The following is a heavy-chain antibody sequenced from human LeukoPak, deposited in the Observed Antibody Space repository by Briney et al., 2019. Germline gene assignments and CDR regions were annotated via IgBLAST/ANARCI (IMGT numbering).Heavy chain of an antibody. CDR1: GYTFTGYY. CDR3: ARGESSGWAPMGDFDY. J-gene: IGHJ4*02. V-gene: IGHV1-2*02. D-gene: IGHD6-19*01. Sequence: ASVKVSCKASGYTFTGYYMHWVRQAPGQGLEWMGWINPNSGGTNYAQKFQGRVTMTRDTSISTAYMELSRLRSDDTAVYYCARGESSGWAPMGDFDYWGQGTLVTVSS. CDR2: INPNSGGT.